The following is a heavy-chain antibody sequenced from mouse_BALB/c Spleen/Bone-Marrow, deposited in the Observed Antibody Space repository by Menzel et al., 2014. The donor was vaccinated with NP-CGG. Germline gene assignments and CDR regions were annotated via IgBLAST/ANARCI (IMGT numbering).Heavy chain of an antibody. CDR3: TTGFAY. CDR1: GFTFSNYW. Sequence: DVMLVESGGGLVQPGGSMKLSCVASGFTFSNYWMNWVRQSPEKGLEWVAEIRLKSNNYATHYAESVKGWFTISRDDSKSSVYLQMNNLRAEDTGIYYCTTGFAYWGQGTLVTVSA. CDR2: IRLKSNNYAT. V-gene: IGHV6-6*02. J-gene: IGHJ3*01.